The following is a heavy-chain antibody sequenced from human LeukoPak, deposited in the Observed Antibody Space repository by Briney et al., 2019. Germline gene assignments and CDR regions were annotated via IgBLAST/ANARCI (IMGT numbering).Heavy chain of an antibody. CDR2: IKEDGSEK. CDR1: GFXFSSYW. CDR3: AREEV. Sequence: GGSLRLSCAASGFXFSSYWISWVRQAPGKGLEWVANIKEDGSEKYYVDSVKGRFTISRDNAKNSLYLQMNSLRAEDTGVYYCAREEVWGQGTLVTVSS. J-gene: IGHJ4*02. V-gene: IGHV3-7*04.